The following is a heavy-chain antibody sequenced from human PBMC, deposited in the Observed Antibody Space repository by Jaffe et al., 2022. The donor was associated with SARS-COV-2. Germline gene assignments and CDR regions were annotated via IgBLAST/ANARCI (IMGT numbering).Heavy chain of an antibody. V-gene: IGHV3-30-3*01. D-gene: IGHD6-19*01. CDR3: ARDIVIAVAGHPDTYYYYGMDV. CDR2: ISYDGSNK. Sequence: QVQLVESGGGVVQPGRSLRLSCAASGFTFSSYAMHWVRQAPGKGLEWVAVISYDGSNKYYADSVKGRFTISRDNSKNTLYLQMNSLRAEDTAVYYCARDIVIAVAGHPDTYYYYGMDVWGQGTTVTVSS. J-gene: IGHJ6*02. CDR1: GFTFSSYA.